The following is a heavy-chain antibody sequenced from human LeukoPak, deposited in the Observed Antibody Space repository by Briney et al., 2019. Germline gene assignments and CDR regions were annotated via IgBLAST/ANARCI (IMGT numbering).Heavy chain of an antibody. CDR3: AKISWDGRGTFY. Sequence: GGSLRLSCVASGFNFNMFWMNWVRQAPGKGLEWVANIKYDGGEEYYVDSVKGRFTISRDNAKNSLCLQMNSLRAEDMAVYYCAKISWDGRGTFYWGEGTLVTVSS. J-gene: IGHJ4*02. CDR1: GFNFNMFW. V-gene: IGHV3-7*03. D-gene: IGHD2-15*01. CDR2: IKYDGGEE.